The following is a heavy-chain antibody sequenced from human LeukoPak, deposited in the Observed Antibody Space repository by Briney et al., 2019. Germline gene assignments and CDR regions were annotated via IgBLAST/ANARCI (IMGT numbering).Heavy chain of an antibody. V-gene: IGHV3-30-3*01. CDR3: ARRLALDY. J-gene: IGHJ4*02. CDR1: GFTFSSYA. CDR2: ISYDGSNK. D-gene: IGHD6-25*01. Sequence: PGGSLRLSCAASGFTFSSYAMHWVRQAPGKGLEWVAVISYDGSNKYYADSVKGRFTISRDNSKNTLYLQMNRLRAEDTAVYYCARRLALDYWGQGTLVTVSS.